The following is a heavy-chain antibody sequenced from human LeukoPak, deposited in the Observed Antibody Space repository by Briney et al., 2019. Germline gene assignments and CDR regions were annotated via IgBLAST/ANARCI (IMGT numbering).Heavy chain of an antibody. Sequence: SETLSFTCTVSGGSISSYYWSWIRQPPGKRLEWIGYIYYSGSTNYNPSLKSRVTISVDTSKNQFSLKLSSVTAADTAVYYCARVGGVPLGAFDIWGQGTMVTVSS. CDR2: IYYSGST. CDR1: GGSISSYY. D-gene: IGHD3-16*01. CDR3: ARVGGVPLGAFDI. J-gene: IGHJ3*02. V-gene: IGHV4-59*01.